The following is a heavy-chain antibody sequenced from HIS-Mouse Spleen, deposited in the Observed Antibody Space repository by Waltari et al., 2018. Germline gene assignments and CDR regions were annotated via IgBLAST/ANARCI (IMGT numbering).Heavy chain of an antibody. CDR2: IYYRGRT. Sequence: QLQLQESGPGLVKPSETLSLTCTVSGGSISSSSYYWGWIRQPPGKGLEWIGSIYYRGRTYYNPDLKSRVTISVDTSKNQFSLKLSAVTAADTAVYYCAREIPYSSSWYDWYFDLWGRGTLVTVSS. CDR1: GGSISSSSYY. V-gene: IGHV4-39*07. J-gene: IGHJ2*01. D-gene: IGHD6-13*01. CDR3: AREIPYSSSWYDWYFDL.